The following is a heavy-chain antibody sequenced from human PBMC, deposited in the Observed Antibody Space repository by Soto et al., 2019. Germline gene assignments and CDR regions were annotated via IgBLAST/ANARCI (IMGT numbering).Heavy chain of an antibody. J-gene: IGHJ4*02. Sequence: EVQLVESGGALVQPGGSLRLSCAASGFTFNNARMNWVRQAPGKGLDWVGRIDGRETDLAAPVEGRFTFSRDESRNTLFLQMNSLKTDETAVYYCTSNAAAKVGALSYWGRGTLVTVSS. CDR1: GFTFNNAR. V-gene: IGHV3-15*02. CDR2: IDGRET. CDR3: TSNAAAKVGALSY. D-gene: IGHD1-26*01.